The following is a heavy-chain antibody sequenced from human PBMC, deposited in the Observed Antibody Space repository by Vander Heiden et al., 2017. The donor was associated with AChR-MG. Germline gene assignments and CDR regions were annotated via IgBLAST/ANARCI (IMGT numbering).Heavy chain of an antibody. CDR3: AKEVDYDSYYYYGMDV. Sequence: QVQLVVSGGGVVQHGGPLRLSCAASGLTFSSYGMHWVRLAPGKGLEWVAFIRYDGSNKYYADSVKGRFTISRDNSKNTLYLQMNSLRAEDTAVYYCAKEVDYDSYYYYGMDVWGQGTTVTVSS. J-gene: IGHJ6*02. D-gene: IGHD3-22*01. CDR2: IRYDGSNK. V-gene: IGHV3-30*02. CDR1: GLTFSSYG.